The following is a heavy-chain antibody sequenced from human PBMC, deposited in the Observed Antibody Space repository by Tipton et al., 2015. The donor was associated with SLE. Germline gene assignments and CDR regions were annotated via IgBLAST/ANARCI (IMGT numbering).Heavy chain of an antibody. V-gene: IGHV3-30-3*01. Sequence: RSLRLSCAASGFTFSSYAMHWVRQAPGKGLEWVAVISYDGSNKYYADSVKGRFTISRDNSKNTLYLQMNSLRAEDTAVYYCARERHLRQQLVHLYYYYGMDVWGQGTTVTVSS. D-gene: IGHD6-13*01. CDR1: GFTFSSYA. CDR3: ARERHLRQQLVHLYYYYGMDV. CDR2: ISYDGSNK. J-gene: IGHJ6*02.